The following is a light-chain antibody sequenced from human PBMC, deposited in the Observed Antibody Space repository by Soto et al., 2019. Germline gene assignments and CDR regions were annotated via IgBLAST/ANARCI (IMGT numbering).Light chain of an antibody. CDR2: DVS. CDR1: SSGVGGYNY. CDR3: GSYTSSSTHV. Sequence: QSVLTQPASVSGSPGQSITISCTGTSSGVGGYNYVSWYQQHPGKAPKLMIYDVSNRPSGVSNRFSGSKSGNTASLTISGLQAEDEADYYCGSYTSSSTHVFGTGTKVTVL. J-gene: IGLJ1*01. V-gene: IGLV2-14*01.